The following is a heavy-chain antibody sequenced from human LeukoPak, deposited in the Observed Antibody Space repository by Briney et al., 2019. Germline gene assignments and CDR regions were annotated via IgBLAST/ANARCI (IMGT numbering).Heavy chain of an antibody. J-gene: IGHJ4*02. V-gene: IGHV3-23*01. CDR2: ISGSGDAT. CDR1: GFTFNTYA. CDR3: TRDYKADC. D-gene: IGHD1-1*01. Sequence: GGSLRLSCVTSGFTFNTYAMTWVRQAPGKGLEWVSVISGSGDATNYADSVKGRFTISRDNSKNTLFLQMNRLRADDTAVYYCTRDYKADCWGQGTLVTVSS.